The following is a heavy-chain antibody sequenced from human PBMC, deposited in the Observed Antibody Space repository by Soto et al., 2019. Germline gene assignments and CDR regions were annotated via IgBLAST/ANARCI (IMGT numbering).Heavy chain of an antibody. CDR3: AREDGGYCSSTSCRKWGYYYYYGMDV. V-gene: IGHV4-31*03. J-gene: IGHJ6*02. CDR1: GGSISSGGYY. CDR2: ICYSGST. Sequence: PSETLSLTCTVSGGSISSGGYYWSWIRQHPGKGLEWIGYICYSGSTYYNPSLKSRVTISVDTSKNQFSLKLSSVTAADTAVYYCAREDGGYCSSTSCRKWGYYYYYGMDVWGQGTTVTVSS. D-gene: IGHD2-2*01.